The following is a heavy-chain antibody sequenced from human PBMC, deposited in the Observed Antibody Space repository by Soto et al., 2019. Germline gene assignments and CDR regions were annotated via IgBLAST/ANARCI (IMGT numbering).Heavy chain of an antibody. CDR2: IYYSGST. V-gene: IGHV4-31*03. J-gene: IGHJ6*02. D-gene: IGHD7-27*01. CDR1: GGSISSGGYY. CDR3: ARDQTGAYYYYGMDV. Sequence: SETLSLTCTVSGGSISSGGYYWSWIRQHPGKGLEWIGYIYYSGSTYHNPSLKSRVTISVDASKNQFSLKLSSVTAADTAVYYCARDQTGAYYYYGMDVWGQGTTVTVSS.